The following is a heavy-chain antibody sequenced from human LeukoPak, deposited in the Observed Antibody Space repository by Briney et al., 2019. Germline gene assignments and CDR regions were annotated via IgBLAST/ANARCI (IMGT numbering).Heavy chain of an antibody. CDR3: ARDGGSLSSDAFDI. CDR1: GYTFTGYY. J-gene: IGHJ3*02. Sequence: ASVKVSCKASGYTFTGYYMHWVRQAPGQGLERMGWINPNSGGTNYAQKFQGRVTMTRDTSISTAYMELSRLRSDDTAVYYCARDGGSLSSDAFDIWGQGTMVTVSS. V-gene: IGHV1-2*02. CDR2: INPNSGGT. D-gene: IGHD3-10*01.